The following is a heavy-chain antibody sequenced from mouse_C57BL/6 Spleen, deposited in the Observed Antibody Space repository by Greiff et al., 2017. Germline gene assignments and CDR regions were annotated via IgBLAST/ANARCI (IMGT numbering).Heavy chain of an antibody. J-gene: IGHJ3*01. D-gene: IGHD2-4*01. Sequence: EVQLQQSGPELVKPGASVKISCTASGYTFTDYYMNWVKQSHGKSLEWIGDINPNNGGTSYNQKFKGKATLTVDKSSSTAYMERRSLTSEDSAVYYCAREEDYDPAFAYWGQGTLVTVAA. V-gene: IGHV1-26*01. CDR3: AREEDYDPAFAY. CDR1: GYTFTDYY. CDR2: INPNNGGT.